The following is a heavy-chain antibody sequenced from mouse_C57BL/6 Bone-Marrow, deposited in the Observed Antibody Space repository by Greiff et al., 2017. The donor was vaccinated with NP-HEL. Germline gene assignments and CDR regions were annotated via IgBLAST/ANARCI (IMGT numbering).Heavy chain of an antibody. CDR3: ATRPAWFAY. CDR2: IYPRSGNT. V-gene: IGHV1-81*01. Sequence: QVQLQQSGAELARPGASVKLSCKASGYTFTSSGISWVKQRPGQGLEWIGEIYPRSGNTYYNEKFKGKATLTADKSSSTAYMELRSLTSEDSAVYFCATRPAWFAYWGQGTLVTVSA. J-gene: IGHJ3*01. CDR1: GYTFTSSG.